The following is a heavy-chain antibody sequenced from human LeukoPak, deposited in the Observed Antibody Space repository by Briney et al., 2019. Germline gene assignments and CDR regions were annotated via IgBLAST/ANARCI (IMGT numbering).Heavy chain of an antibody. Sequence: GGSLRLSCAASGFTFSSYAMSWVRQAPGKGLEWVSAISGSGGSTYYADSVKGRFTISRDNSKNTLYLQMNSLRAEDTAVYYCAKSRYSSGWYGGYSDYWGQGTLVTVSS. V-gene: IGHV3-23*01. D-gene: IGHD6-19*01. CDR1: GFTFSSYA. CDR3: AKSRYSSGWYGGYSDY. CDR2: ISGSGGST. J-gene: IGHJ4*02.